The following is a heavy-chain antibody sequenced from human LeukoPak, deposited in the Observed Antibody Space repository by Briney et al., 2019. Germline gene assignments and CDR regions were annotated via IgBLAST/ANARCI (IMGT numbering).Heavy chain of an antibody. Sequence: PSETLSLTCTVSGGSISSYYWSWIRQPPGKGLEWIGYIYYSGSTNYNPSLKSRVAISVDTSKNQFSLKLSSVTAADTAVYYCARDLGGSSWTNYYYYGMDVWGQGTTVTVSS. CDR3: ARDLGGSSWTNYYYYGMDV. CDR2: IYYSGST. V-gene: IGHV4-59*01. J-gene: IGHJ6*02. D-gene: IGHD6-13*01. CDR1: GGSISSYY.